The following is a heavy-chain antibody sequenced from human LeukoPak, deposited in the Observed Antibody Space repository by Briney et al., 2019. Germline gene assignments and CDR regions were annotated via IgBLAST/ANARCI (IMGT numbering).Heavy chain of an antibody. J-gene: IGHJ3*02. Sequence: PGGSLRLSCAASGFTFSGYWMHWVRQAPGKGLVWVSRINSDGSSTSYADSVKGRFTISRDSAKNTLYLQMNSLRAEDTAVYYCVRDRYSYGFMLAFDIWGLGTRVTVSS. V-gene: IGHV3-74*01. CDR1: GFTFSGYW. D-gene: IGHD5-18*01. CDR3: VRDRYSYGFMLAFDI. CDR2: INSDGSST.